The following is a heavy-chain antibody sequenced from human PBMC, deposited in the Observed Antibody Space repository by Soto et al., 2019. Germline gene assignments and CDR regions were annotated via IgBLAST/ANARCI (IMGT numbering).Heavy chain of an antibody. CDR1: GASIISSDW. V-gene: IGHV4-4*02. D-gene: IGHD3-16*01. Sequence: SETLSLTCAVSGASIISSDWWNWVRQTPGKGLEWIGEIYHGGTTFYNPSLNSRVSISIDESKNHFSLKLTSVTAADTAVYYCARDFKAPKDAWAFDYWGQGILVTVSS. J-gene: IGHJ4*02. CDR3: ARDFKAPKDAWAFDY. CDR2: IYHGGTT.